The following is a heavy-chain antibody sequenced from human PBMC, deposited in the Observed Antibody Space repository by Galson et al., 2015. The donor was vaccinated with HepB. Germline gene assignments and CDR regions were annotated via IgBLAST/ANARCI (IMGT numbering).Heavy chain of an antibody. CDR3: ARGAHVLGVAATQNNWFDP. V-gene: IGHV1-18*01. Sequence: QSGAEVKKPGESLKISCKVSGYTFSSYSITWVRQAPGQGLEWMGWMSAYNRKTKYAQKFMGRVTMTTDTSTTTAYMELRGLRSDDTAVYYCARGAHVLGVAATQNNWFDPRGQGTLVTVSS. J-gene: IGHJ5*02. CDR1: GYTFSSYS. D-gene: IGHD2-15*01. CDR2: MSAYNRKT.